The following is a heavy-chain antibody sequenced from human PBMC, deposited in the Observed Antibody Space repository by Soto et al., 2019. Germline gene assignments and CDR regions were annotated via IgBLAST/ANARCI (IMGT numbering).Heavy chain of an antibody. Sequence: EVQVVESGGGLVQPGGSLRLSCGASGFSVTNNYMNWVRQAPGKGLEWVSIIDIGGNTYYADSVKDRFTISRDNSRNTLYLHMHSLRAEDTAVYYCARGRGSTGYLGREHYFDYWGQGTLVTVSP. V-gene: IGHV3-66*01. D-gene: IGHD2-2*01. CDR2: IDIGGNT. J-gene: IGHJ4*02. CDR1: GFSVTNNY. CDR3: ARGRGSTGYLGREHYFDY.